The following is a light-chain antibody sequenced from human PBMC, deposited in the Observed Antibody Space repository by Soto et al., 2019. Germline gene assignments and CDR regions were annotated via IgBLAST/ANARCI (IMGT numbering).Light chain of an antibody. V-gene: IGKV1-39*01. CDR1: QSISSY. CDR2: AAS. CDR3: QQSYSTRWT. J-gene: IGKJ1*01. Sequence: DFQLTQSPSSLSASVGDRVPITCRASQSISSYLNWYQQKPGKAPKLLIYAASSLQSGVPSRFSGSGSGTDFTLTISSLQPEDFTTYYCQQSYSTRWTFGQGTKVDIK.